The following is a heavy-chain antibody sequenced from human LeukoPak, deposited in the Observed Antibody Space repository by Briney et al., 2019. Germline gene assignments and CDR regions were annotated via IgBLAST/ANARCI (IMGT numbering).Heavy chain of an antibody. CDR1: GYTFSSYD. Sequence: GASVKVSCKASGYTFSSYDINWVRQATGQGLEWMGWMNPNSGNTGYAQKFQGRVTMTRNTSISTAYMELSSLRSEDTAVYYCARADSLSYGSGSYYANWGQGTLVTVPS. CDR2: MNPNSGNT. J-gene: IGHJ4*02. CDR3: ARADSLSYGSGSYYAN. D-gene: IGHD3-10*01. V-gene: IGHV1-8*01.